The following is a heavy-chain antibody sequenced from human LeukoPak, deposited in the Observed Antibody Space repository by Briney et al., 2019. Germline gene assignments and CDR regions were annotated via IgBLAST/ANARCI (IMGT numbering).Heavy chain of an antibody. Sequence: GGSLRLSCEASGFNFNGYTMSWVRQAPGKGLEWVSSITSTSNYIYYADSLRGRFTISRDNAKNSLCLRMNSLRAEDTAVYYCARDSHYDYGDYIFDYWGQGTLVTVSS. V-gene: IGHV3-21*01. D-gene: IGHD4-17*01. CDR1: GFNFNGYT. CDR3: ARDSHYDYGDYIFDY. CDR2: ITSTSNYI. J-gene: IGHJ4*02.